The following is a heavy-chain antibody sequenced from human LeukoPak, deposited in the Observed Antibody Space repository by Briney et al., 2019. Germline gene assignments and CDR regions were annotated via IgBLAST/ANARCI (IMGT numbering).Heavy chain of an antibody. CDR2: FDPEDGET. Sequence: GASVKVSCKVSGYTLTELSMHWVRQAPGKGLEWMGGFDPEDGETIYAQTFQGRVTMTEDTSTDTAYMELSSLRSEDTAVYYCATPEIAVAGTFDYWGQGTLVTVSS. J-gene: IGHJ4*02. D-gene: IGHD6-19*01. CDR1: GYTLTELS. CDR3: ATPEIAVAGTFDY. V-gene: IGHV1-24*01.